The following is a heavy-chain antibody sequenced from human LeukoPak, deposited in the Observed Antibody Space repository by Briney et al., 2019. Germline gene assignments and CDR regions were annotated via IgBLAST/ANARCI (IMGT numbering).Heavy chain of an antibody. CDR2: IDHVAETW. Sequence: GGSLRLSCAASGFTFGDFWMSWVRQAPGKGLEWVANIDHVAETWSYVTSVRGRFTISRDNAKNTLFLQMSSLRVEDTAIYYCARELVVDPKSPFDHWGQGTLVTVSS. CDR3: ARELVVDPKSPFDH. J-gene: IGHJ4*02. CDR1: GFTFGDFW. D-gene: IGHD2-21*01. V-gene: IGHV3-7*03.